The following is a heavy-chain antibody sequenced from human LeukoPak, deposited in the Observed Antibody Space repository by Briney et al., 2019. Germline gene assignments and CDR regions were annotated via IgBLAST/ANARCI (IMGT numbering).Heavy chain of an antibody. CDR3: ARRRMITMVRGVRGWFDP. V-gene: IGHV4-59*12. J-gene: IGHJ5*02. D-gene: IGHD3-10*01. Sequence: SETLCLTCTVSGGSISSYYWSWIRPPPGKGLEWSGYIYYSGSTNYNPSLKSRVTISVDTSKNQFSLKLSSVTAADTAVYYCARRRMITMVRGVRGWFDPWGQGTLVTVSS. CDR1: GGSISSYY. CDR2: IYYSGST.